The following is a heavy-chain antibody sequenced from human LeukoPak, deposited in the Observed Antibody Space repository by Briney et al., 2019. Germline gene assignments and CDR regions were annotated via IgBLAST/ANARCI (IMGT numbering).Heavy chain of an antibody. V-gene: IGHV3-23*01. J-gene: IGHJ4*02. D-gene: IGHD4-23*01. Sequence: PGGSLRLSCAASGFTFSSYAMSWVRQAPGKGLEWVSAISGGGGSTYYADSVKGRFTISRDNSKNTLYLQMNSLRAEDTAVYYCARDLDGDYGGVYWGQGTLVTVSS. CDR2: ISGGGGST. CDR1: GFTFSSYA. CDR3: ARDLDGDYGGVY.